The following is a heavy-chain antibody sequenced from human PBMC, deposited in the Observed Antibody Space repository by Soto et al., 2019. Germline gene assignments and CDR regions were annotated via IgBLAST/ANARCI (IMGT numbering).Heavy chain of an antibody. J-gene: IGHJ4*02. CDR2: IYYSGST. CDR1: GGSISSYY. V-gene: IGHV4-59*01. CDR3: ARDFYGGIFDY. Sequence: PSETLSLTCTVSGGSISSYYWSWIRQPPGKGLEWIGYIYYSGSTNYNPSLKSRVTISVDTSKNQFSLKLSSVTAADTAVYYCARDFYGGIFDYWGQGTLVTVSS. D-gene: IGHD4-17*01.